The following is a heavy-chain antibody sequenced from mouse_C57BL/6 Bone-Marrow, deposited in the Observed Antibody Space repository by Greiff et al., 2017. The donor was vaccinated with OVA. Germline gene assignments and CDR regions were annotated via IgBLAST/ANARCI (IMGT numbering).Heavy chain of an antibody. CDR2: INPNNGGT. CDR1: GYTFTDYY. D-gene: IGHD2-5*01. Sequence: EVKLQQSGPELVKPGASVKISCKASGYTFTDYYMNWVKQSHGKSLEWIGDINPNNGGTSYNQKFKGKATLTVDKSSSTAYMELRSLTSEDSAVYYCARGSNYAWFAYWGQGTLVTVSA. V-gene: IGHV1-26*01. CDR3: ARGSNYAWFAY. J-gene: IGHJ3*01.